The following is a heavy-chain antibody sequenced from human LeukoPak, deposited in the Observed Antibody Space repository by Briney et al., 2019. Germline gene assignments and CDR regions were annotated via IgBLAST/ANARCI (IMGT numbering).Heavy chain of an antibody. V-gene: IGHV3-74*01. Sequence: AGGSLRLSCAASGFTFSSYWMHWVRQAPGQGLVWVSRVNSDGSNTTYADSVKGRFTISRDNAKNTLYLQMNSLRAEDTAVYYCAKESPLYSSGWYFDYWGQGTLVTVSS. J-gene: IGHJ4*02. CDR1: GFTFSSYW. CDR3: AKESPLYSSGWYFDY. CDR2: VNSDGSNT. D-gene: IGHD6-19*01.